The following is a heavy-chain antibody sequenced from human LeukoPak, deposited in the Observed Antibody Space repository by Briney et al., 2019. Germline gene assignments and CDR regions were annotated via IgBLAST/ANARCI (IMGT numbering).Heavy chain of an antibody. Sequence: GGSLRLSCAASGFTFSSYWMSWVRQAPGKGLEWVANIKQDRSEKYYVDSVKGRFTISRDNAKNSLYLQMNSLRAEDTAVYYCARDGTYCSSASCYHFDYWGQGTLVTVSS. V-gene: IGHV3-7*01. CDR1: GFTFSSYW. CDR2: IKQDRSEK. D-gene: IGHD2-2*01. CDR3: ARDGTYCSSASCYHFDY. J-gene: IGHJ4*02.